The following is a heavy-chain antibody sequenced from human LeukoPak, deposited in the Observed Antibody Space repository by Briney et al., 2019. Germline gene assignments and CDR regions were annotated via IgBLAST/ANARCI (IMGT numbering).Heavy chain of an antibody. D-gene: IGHD3-9*01. J-gene: IGHJ6*03. Sequence: SETLSLTCAVYGGSFSSYYWSWIRQPAGKGLEWIGRIYTSGSTTYNPSLKSRVTMSVDTSKNQFSLKLSSVTAADTAVYYCARGRCPALTGYYSPVRRPRGSYYMDVWGEGTTVTVSS. CDR1: GGSFSSYY. CDR2: IYTSGST. V-gene: IGHV4-59*10. CDR3: ARGRCPALTGYYSPVRRPRGSYYMDV.